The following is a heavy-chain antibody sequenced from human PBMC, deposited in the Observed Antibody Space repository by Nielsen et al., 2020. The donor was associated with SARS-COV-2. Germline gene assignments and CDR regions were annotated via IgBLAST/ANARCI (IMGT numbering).Heavy chain of an antibody. CDR2: IIPIFGTA. Sequence: SVKVSCKASGYTFTSYYMHWVRQAPGQGLEWMGGIIPIFGTANYAQKFQGRVTITADESTSTAYMELSSPRSEDTAVYYCARDRGPNCGGDCYLFDYWGQGTLVTVSS. CDR3: ARDRGPNCGGDCYLFDY. D-gene: IGHD2-21*02. J-gene: IGHJ4*02. V-gene: IGHV1-69*13. CDR1: GYTFTSYY.